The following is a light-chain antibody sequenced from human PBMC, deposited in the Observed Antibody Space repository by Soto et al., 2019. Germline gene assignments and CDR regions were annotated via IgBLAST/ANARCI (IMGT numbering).Light chain of an antibody. CDR3: QQRSSWIT. V-gene: IGKV3-11*01. CDR2: DAS. Sequence: IVLTQSPVTLSLWPGETAILSCGASQSISSSLSWYQQRPGQAPRLLIYDASKRAPGIPTRFSGSGSGTDFTLTISSLEPEHFALYYCQQRSSWITFGQGTRLE. CDR1: QSISSS. J-gene: IGKJ5*01.